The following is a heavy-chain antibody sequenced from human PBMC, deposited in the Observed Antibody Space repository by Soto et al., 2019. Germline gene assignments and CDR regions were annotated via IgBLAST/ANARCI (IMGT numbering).Heavy chain of an antibody. CDR3: TREGS. Sequence: EVQLVESGGGLVQPGGSLRLACAASGFIFSDYSMNWVRQFPGKGLEWIAYIDGGSSAKHYTDSVKGRFTISRDNARNSLYLQMNSLRDEDTAVYYCTREGSWGRGTQVTVSS. CDR2: IDGGSSAK. J-gene: IGHJ4*02. V-gene: IGHV3-48*02. CDR1: GFIFSDYS.